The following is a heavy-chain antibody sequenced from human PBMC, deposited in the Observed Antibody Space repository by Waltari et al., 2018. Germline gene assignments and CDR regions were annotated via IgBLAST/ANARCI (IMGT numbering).Heavy chain of an antibody. CDR3: ARARDFWTGYYST. D-gene: IGHD3-3*01. J-gene: IGHJ4*02. Sequence: QAQLVQSGAEGKKPGASVKVSCQASGYPFTGFFIHWVRQAPGQGLEWMGRVNGNTGGTKYAQKFQGRVTMTRDTSINTAYLELNSLGYDDTAVYFCARARDFWTGYYSTWGQGTLVTVSS. CDR2: VNGNTGGT. CDR1: GYPFTGFF. V-gene: IGHV1-2*06.